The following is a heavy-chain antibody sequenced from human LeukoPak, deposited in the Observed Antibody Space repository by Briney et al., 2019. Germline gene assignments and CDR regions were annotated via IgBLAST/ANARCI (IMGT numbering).Heavy chain of an antibody. D-gene: IGHD4-11*01. CDR3: TPDLYSKYKGYFDY. J-gene: IGHJ4*02. Sequence: GGSLRLSCAASGFTVSKAWMTWVRQAPGKGLEWVGRIKSKTDGGTTDYAAPVKGRFTISRDDPSNTLYLQMDSLKSEDTAVYYCTPDLYSKYKGYFDYWGQGTLVTVSS. CDR2: IKSKTDGGTT. V-gene: IGHV3-15*05. CDR1: GFTVSKAW.